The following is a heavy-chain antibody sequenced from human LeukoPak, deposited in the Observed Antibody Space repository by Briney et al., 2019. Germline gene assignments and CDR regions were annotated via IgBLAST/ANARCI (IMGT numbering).Heavy chain of an antibody. V-gene: IGHV3-74*01. CDR2: INSDGSST. J-gene: IGHJ5*02. CDR3: AKSTANWFDP. D-gene: IGHD4-17*01. CDR1: GFTFSSYW. Sequence: AGSLRLSCAASGFTFSSYWMHWVRQAPGKGLVWVSRINSDGSSTSYADSVKGRFTISRDNSKNTLYLQMNSLRAEDTAVYYCAKSTANWFDPWGQGTLVTVSS.